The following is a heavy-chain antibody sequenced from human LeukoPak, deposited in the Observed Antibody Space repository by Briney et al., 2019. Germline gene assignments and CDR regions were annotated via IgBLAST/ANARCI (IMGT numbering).Heavy chain of an antibody. J-gene: IGHJ4*02. Sequence: GESLKISCKGSGYNFTSYWIGWGRQVPGKGLEWMGIIYPGDSDTRYSPSFQGQVTISADKCISTAYLQSSSLKASDTAMYYCARGTYYYDSSGYEDYWGQGTLVTVSS. CDR1: GYNFTSYW. CDR2: IYPGDSDT. D-gene: IGHD3-22*01. CDR3: ARGTYYYDSSGYEDY. V-gene: IGHV5-51*01.